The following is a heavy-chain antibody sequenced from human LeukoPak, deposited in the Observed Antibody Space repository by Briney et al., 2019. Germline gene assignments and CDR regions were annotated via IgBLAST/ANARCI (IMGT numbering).Heavy chain of an antibody. CDR2: IRSKAYGGTT. V-gene: IGHV3-49*04. CDR3: TRDLRYSSGWYGGYFDY. J-gene: IGHJ4*02. Sequence: GGSLRLFCTASGFTFGDYAMSWVRQAPGKGLEWVGFIRSKAYGGTTEYAASVKGRFTISRDDSKSIAYLQMNSLKTEDTAVYYCTRDLRYSSGWYGGYFDYWGQGTLVTVSS. D-gene: IGHD6-19*01. CDR1: GFTFGDYA.